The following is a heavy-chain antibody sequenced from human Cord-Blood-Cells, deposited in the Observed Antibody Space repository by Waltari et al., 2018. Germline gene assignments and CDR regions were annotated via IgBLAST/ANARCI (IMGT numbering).Heavy chain of an antibody. Sequence: QVQLQESGPGLVKPSETLSLTCTVSGGSISSYYWRWIRQPPGKGLEWIGYIYYSGSTNYNPSLKSRVTISVDTSKNQFSLKLSSVTAADTAVYYCASFVSWSGYYAFDIWGQGTMVTVSS. D-gene: IGHD3-3*01. CDR2: IYYSGST. CDR1: GGSISSYY. V-gene: IGHV4-59*01. CDR3: ASFVSWSGYYAFDI. J-gene: IGHJ3*02.